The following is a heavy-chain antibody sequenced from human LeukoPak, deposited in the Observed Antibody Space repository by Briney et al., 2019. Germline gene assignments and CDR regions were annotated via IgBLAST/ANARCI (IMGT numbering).Heavy chain of an antibody. CDR2: ISYDGSNK. CDR3: AKHRGYSYGSLAMDD. D-gene: IGHD5-18*01. V-gene: IGHV3-30*18. CDR1: GFTFSSYG. J-gene: IGHJ6*02. Sequence: GGSLRLSCAASGFTFSSYGMHWVRQAPGKGLEWVAVISYDGSNKYYADSVKGRFTISRDNSKNTLYLQMNSLRAEDTAVYYCAKHRGYSYGSLAMDDWGQGTTVTVSS.